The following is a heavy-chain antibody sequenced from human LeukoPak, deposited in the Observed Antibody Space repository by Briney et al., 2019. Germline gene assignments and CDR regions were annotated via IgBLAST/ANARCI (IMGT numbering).Heavy chain of an antibody. CDR2: IYSGGST. Sequence: GGSLRLSCAASGFTVSSNYMSWVRQAPGKGLEWVSVIYSGGSTYYADSVKGRFTISRDNSKNTLYLQVNSLRAEDTAVYYCAREVRQTDDYGGNDDCYFDLWGRGTLVTVSS. CDR1: GFTVSSNY. D-gene: IGHD4-23*01. V-gene: IGHV3-53*01. CDR3: AREVRQTDDYGGNDDCYFDL. J-gene: IGHJ2*01.